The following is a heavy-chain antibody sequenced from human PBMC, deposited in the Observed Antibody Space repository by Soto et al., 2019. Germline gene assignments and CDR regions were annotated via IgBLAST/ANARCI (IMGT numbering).Heavy chain of an antibody. CDR1: GFTFSSYA. Sequence: PGGSLRLSCAASGFTFSSYAMHWVRQAPGKGLEYVSAINSNGGSTYYADSVKGRFTISRDNSKNTLYLQMSSLRAEDTAVYYCVKILQYSYGLPHWGQGTLVTVPQ. V-gene: IGHV3-64D*06. CDR3: VKILQYSYGLPH. CDR2: INSNGGST. D-gene: IGHD5-18*01. J-gene: IGHJ4*02.